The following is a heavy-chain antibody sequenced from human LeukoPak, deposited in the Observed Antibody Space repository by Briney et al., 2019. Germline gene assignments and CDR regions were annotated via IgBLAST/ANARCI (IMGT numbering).Heavy chain of an antibody. V-gene: IGHV3-48*01. CDR3: ARDLLGYYYDSSGYYYLTGFDY. CDR2: ISSSSSTI. Sequence: GGSLRLSCAASGFTFSSYSMNWVRQAPGKGLEWVSYISSSSSTIYYADSVKGRFTISRDNAKNSLYLQMNSLRAEDTAVYYCARDLLGYYYDSSGYYYLTGFDYWGQGTLVTVSS. CDR1: GFTFSSYS. J-gene: IGHJ4*02. D-gene: IGHD3-22*01.